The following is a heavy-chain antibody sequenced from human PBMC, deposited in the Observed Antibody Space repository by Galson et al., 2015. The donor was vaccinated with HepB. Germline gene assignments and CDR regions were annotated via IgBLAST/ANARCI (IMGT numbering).Heavy chain of an antibody. CDR2: IYYSGST. V-gene: IGHV4-31*03. J-gene: IGHJ6*02. Sequence: TLSLTCTVSGGSISSGGYYWSWIRQHPGKGLEWIGYIYYSGSTYYNPSLKSRVTISVDPSKNQFSLKLSSVTAADTAVYYCARDRVEERLHVYYYGMDVWGQGTTVTVSS. D-gene: IGHD1-26*01. CDR1: GGSISSGGYY. CDR3: ARDRVEERLHVYYYGMDV.